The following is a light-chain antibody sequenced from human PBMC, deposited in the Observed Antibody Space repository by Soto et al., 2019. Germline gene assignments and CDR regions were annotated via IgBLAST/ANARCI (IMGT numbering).Light chain of an antibody. CDR2: AAS. Sequence: DSQMTQSPSSLSASVGDRATITCRASQSISSYLNWYQQKPGKAPKVLIYAASNLQGGVPSRFSGSGSGTDFTLTISSLQPEDFATYYCQQSYSSPITFGQGTRLEIK. J-gene: IGKJ5*01. CDR3: QQSYSSPIT. V-gene: IGKV1-39*01. CDR1: QSISSY.